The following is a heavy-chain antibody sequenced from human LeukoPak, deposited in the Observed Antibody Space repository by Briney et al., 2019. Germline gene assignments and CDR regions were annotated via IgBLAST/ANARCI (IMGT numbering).Heavy chain of an antibody. CDR1: GDSINDYY. V-gene: IGHV4-59*01. CDR3: ARTGYNSAWNVYFDY. D-gene: IGHD6-19*01. J-gene: IGHJ4*02. Sequence: SETLSLTCTVSGDSINDYYWSWIRQPPGKGLEWIGYIYYSGSTNYNPFLKSRVTISLDTSKNQFSLKLTSVTAADTAVYYCARTGYNSAWNVYFDYWGQGTLVTVSS. CDR2: IYYSGST.